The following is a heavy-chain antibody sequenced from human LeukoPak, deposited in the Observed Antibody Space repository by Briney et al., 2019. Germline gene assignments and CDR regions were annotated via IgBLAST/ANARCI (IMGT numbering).Heavy chain of an antibody. D-gene: IGHD3-10*01. V-gene: IGHV4-34*01. CDR1: GGSFIGFH. Sequence: SETLSLTCAVYGGSFIGFHWNWIRQPPGKGLEWIGDINHSGSTNYNPSLKSRVTISVDTSKNQFSLKLSSVTAADTAVYYCARDRSLSAWFGEFEAFDIWGQGTMVTVSS. J-gene: IGHJ3*02. CDR2: INHSGST. CDR3: ARDRSLSAWFGEFEAFDI.